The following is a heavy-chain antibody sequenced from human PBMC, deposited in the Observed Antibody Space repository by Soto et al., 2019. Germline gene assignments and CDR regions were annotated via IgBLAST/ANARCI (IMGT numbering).Heavy chain of an antibody. D-gene: IGHD3-3*01. Sequence: PSGTLSLTCTVSGGSISIYYWSWIRQPQGKGLEWIGYIYYSGSTSYNPSLKSRVTISVDTSKNQFSLKLSSVTAADTAVYYCARDSPGDYDFWSGPFDPWGQGTLVTVSS. CDR3: ARDSPGDYDFWSGPFDP. J-gene: IGHJ5*02. V-gene: IGHV4-59*12. CDR2: IYYSGST. CDR1: GGSISIYY.